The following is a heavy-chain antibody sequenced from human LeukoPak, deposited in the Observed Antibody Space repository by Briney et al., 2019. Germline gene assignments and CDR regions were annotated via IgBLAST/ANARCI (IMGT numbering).Heavy chain of an antibody. CDR2: ISYNGIP. Sequence: SETLSLTCTVSGGSISGGRYYLAWIRQPPGKGLEWIASISYNGIPYYNPSLKSRVTISVDTSKNQFSLELTSVTATDTALYFCGTSSGGTTVLPSAWGQGTLVTVSS. J-gene: IGHJ5*02. CDR3: GTSSGGTTVLPSA. V-gene: IGHV4-39*01. D-gene: IGHD2-15*01. CDR1: GGSISGGRYY.